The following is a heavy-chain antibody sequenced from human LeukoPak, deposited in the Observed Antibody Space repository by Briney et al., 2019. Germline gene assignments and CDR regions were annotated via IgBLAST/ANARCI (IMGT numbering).Heavy chain of an antibody. CDR3: ARDYGGSSPFDY. D-gene: IGHD4-23*01. CDR1: GLSFSTYS. CDR2: ISSSSIYR. Sequence: GGSLRLSCAASGLSFSTYSMNWVRQTPGKGLEWVSSISSSSIYRYYADSVKGRFTISRDNAKNSLYLQMNSLRAEDTAVYYCARDYGGSSPFDYWGQGTLVTVSS. J-gene: IGHJ4*02. V-gene: IGHV3-21*01.